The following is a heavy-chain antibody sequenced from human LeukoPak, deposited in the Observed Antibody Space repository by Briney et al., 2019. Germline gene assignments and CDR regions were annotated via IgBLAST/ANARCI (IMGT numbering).Heavy chain of an antibody. Sequence: GGSLRLSCAASGFTFSRYWMHWVRQAPGKGLVWVSHINTDGSSTTYADSVKGRFTISRDNDENTLYLQMNSLRAEDTAVYYCSERGDTAMVKSDYWSQGTLVTVSS. D-gene: IGHD5-18*01. CDR2: INTDGSST. V-gene: IGHV3-74*01. CDR1: GFTFSRYW. J-gene: IGHJ4*02. CDR3: SERGDTAMVKSDY.